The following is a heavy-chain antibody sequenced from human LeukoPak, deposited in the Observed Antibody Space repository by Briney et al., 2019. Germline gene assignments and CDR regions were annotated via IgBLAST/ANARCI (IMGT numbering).Heavy chain of an antibody. Sequence: PSETLSLTCTVSGGFMRSSTYYWAWIRQPPGKGLEWIGSIYDSGSAYYTPSLKSRVTISVDTSKNQFSLKLSSVTAADTAVYYCARHFNYYYGMDTWGQGTTVIVSS. J-gene: IGHJ6*02. V-gene: IGHV4-39*01. CDR2: IYDSGSA. CDR3: ARHFNYYYGMDT. CDR1: GGFMRSSTYY.